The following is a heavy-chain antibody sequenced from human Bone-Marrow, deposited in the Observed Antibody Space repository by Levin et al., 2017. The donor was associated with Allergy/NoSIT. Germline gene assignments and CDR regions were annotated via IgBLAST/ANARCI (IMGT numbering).Heavy chain of an antibody. CDR3: ARGDLYFDY. V-gene: IGHV4-30-4*01. D-gene: IGHD2-21*01. Sequence: SQTLSLTCTVSGDSISNAGNYWSWIRQPPGKGLEWIGYIFHSGKNFYNPSLKSRVSMSVDTSKEQFSLKLSSVTAADTAVYYCARGDLYFDYWGRGAPVTVSS. J-gene: IGHJ4*02. CDR2: IFHSGKN. CDR1: GDSISNAGNY.